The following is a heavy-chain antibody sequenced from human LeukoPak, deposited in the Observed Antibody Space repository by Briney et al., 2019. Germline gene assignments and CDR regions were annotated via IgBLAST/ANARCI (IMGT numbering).Heavy chain of an antibody. CDR1: GFTFSSYW. D-gene: IGHD5-18*01. Sequence: GGSLRLSCAAFGFTFSSYWMHWVRHAPGKGLVWVSRINSDGSSTSYADSVKGRFTISRDNAKNTLYLQMNSLRAEDTAVYYCARDYRGYSYGIDYGGQGTLVTVSS. J-gene: IGHJ4*02. CDR3: ARDYRGYSYGIDY. V-gene: IGHV3-74*01. CDR2: INSDGSST.